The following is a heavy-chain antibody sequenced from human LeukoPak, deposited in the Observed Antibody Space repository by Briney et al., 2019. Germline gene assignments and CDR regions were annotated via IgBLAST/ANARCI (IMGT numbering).Heavy chain of an antibody. CDR3: ARESHYYGSGSYTDY. V-gene: IGHV3-66*01. Sequence: PGGSLRLSCAASGFTVSSNYMSWVRQAPGKGLEWVSVIYSGGSTYYADSVKGRFTISRDNSKNTLYLQMNSLRAEDTAVCYCARESHYYGSGSYTDYWGQGTLVTVSS. CDR2: IYSGGST. J-gene: IGHJ4*02. CDR1: GFTVSSNY. D-gene: IGHD3-10*01.